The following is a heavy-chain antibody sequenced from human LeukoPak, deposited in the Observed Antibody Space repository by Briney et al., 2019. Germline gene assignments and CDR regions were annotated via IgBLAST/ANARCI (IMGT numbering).Heavy chain of an antibody. Sequence: GGSLRLSCAASGFTFSSYGMHWVRQAPGKGLEWVAVIWYDGSNKYYADSVKGRFTISRDNSKNTLYPQMNSLRAEDTAVYYCASPDRGCSGGSCYGYYYYGMDVWGQGTTVTVSS. V-gene: IGHV3-33*01. CDR2: IWYDGSNK. CDR3: ASPDRGCSGGSCYGYYYYGMDV. D-gene: IGHD2-15*01. J-gene: IGHJ6*02. CDR1: GFTFSSYG.